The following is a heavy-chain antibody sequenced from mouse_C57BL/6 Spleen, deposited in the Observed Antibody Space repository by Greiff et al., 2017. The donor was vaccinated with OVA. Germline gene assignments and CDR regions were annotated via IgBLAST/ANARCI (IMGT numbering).Heavy chain of an antibody. Sequence: QVQLQQSGAELVRPGASVTLSCKASGYTFTDYEMHWVKQTPVHGLEWIGAIDPETGGTAYNQKFKGKAILTADKSSSTAYMELRSLTSEDSAVYYGTRGGGLDYGYYYAMDDWGQGTSVTVSS. CDR3: TRGGGLDYGYYYAMDD. J-gene: IGHJ4*01. V-gene: IGHV1-15*01. CDR1: GYTFTDYE. D-gene: IGHD1-2*01. CDR2: IDPETGGT.